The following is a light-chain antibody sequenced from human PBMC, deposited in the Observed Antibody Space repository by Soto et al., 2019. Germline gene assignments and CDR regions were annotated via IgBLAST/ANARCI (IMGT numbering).Light chain of an antibody. CDR3: LQDYNYPRT. J-gene: IGKJ1*01. Sequence: IQMTQSPSSLSASVGDRVTITCRASQAIRDDLAWYQQKPGNAPNLLIYAASTLQNCLPSRFSASGSGTDFTLTISSLQPEDFATYYCLQDYNYPRTFGQGTKVEI. CDR2: AAS. CDR1: QAIRDD. V-gene: IGKV1-6*01.